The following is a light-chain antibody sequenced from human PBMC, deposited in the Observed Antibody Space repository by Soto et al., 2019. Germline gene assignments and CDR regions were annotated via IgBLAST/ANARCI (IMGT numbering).Light chain of an antibody. CDR1: QSVSSN. Sequence: ERATLSCRASQSVSSNLAWYQQKPGQAPRLLIYGASTRATGIPARFSGSGSGTEFTLTISSLQSEDFAVYYCQQYNNWPLTFGGGTKVDIK. CDR3: QQYNNWPLT. CDR2: GAS. J-gene: IGKJ4*01. V-gene: IGKV3-15*01.